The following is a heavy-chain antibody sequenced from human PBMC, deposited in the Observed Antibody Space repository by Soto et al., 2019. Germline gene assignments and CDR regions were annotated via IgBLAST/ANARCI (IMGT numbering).Heavy chain of an antibody. D-gene: IGHD6-6*01. V-gene: IGHV4-39*01. J-gene: IGHJ5*02. CDR1: GGSISSSSYY. CDR3: ARHRARNWFDP. CDR2: IYYSGST. Sequence: SETLSLTCIVSGGSISSSSYYWGWIRQPPGKGLEWIGSIYYSGSTYYNPSLKSRVTISVDTSKNQFSLKLSSVTAADTAVFYCARHRARNWFDPWAREPWSPSPQ.